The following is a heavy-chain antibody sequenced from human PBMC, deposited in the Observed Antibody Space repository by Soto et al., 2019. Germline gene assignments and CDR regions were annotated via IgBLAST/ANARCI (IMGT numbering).Heavy chain of an antibody. CDR1: GYTFINYG. D-gene: IGHD3-16*01. CDR2: TTTYNDNT. Sequence: QVQLVQSGAEVKKPGASVKVSCKASGYTFINYGINWVRQAPGQGLEWMGWTTTYNDNTDNIQKLQGRVTMTTGRSTSAAFREARSLRSVDTAMYYCARGFAVGPRIHFMQVPAAVGYWGKGTLVTVSS. J-gene: IGHJ4*02. V-gene: IGHV1-18*01. CDR3: ARGFAVGPRIHFMQVPAAVGY.